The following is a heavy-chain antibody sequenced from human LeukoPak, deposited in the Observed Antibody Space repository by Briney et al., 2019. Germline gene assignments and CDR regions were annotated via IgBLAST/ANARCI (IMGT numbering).Heavy chain of an antibody. J-gene: IGHJ6*03. CDR3: ARDRALSSGSGCMDV. CDR1: GGTFSSYA. D-gene: IGHD3-10*01. CDR2: IIPIFGTA. Sequence: GASVKVSCKASGGTFSSYAISWVRQAPGQGLEWMGGIIPIFGTANYAQKFQGRVTITADKSTSTAYMELSSLRSEDTAVYYCARDRALSSGSGCMDVWGKGTTVTVSS. V-gene: IGHV1-69*06.